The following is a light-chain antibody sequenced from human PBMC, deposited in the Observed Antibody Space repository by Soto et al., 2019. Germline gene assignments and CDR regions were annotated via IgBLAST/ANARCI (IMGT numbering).Light chain of an antibody. CDR3: QQYESYMT. Sequence: SPISQSPTALPASVRDKATFTCRASQSISSWLAWYQQKPGKTPKLLIYDASSLESGVPSRFSGSGSGTEFTLTISSLQPDDSATYYCQQYESYMTFGQGTKVDI. CDR1: QSISSW. J-gene: IGKJ1*01. CDR2: DAS. V-gene: IGKV1-5*01.